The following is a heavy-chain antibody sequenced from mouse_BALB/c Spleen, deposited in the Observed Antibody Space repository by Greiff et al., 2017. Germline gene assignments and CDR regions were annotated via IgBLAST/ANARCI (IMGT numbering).Heavy chain of an antibody. CDR3: AGGNWYFDV. Sequence: QVQLQQSGADLARPGASVKLSCKASGYTFTSYTMHWVNQRPGQGLEWIGYINPSSGYTNYNQKFKDKATLTADKSSSTAFMQLSSLTSEDSAVYYCAGGNWYFDVWGEGTTVTVSA. CDR1: GYTFTSYT. V-gene: IGHV1-4*01. D-gene: IGHD2-14*01. CDR2: INPSSGYT. J-gene: IGHJ1*01.